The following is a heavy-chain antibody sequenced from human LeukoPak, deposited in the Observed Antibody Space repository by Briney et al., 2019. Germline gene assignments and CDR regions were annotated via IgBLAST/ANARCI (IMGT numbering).Heavy chain of an antibody. CDR1: GYTFTSYG. Sequence: GASVKVSCKASGYTFTSYGISWVRQAPGQGLEWRGWISAYNGNTNYAQKLQGRVTMTTDTSTSTAYMELRSLRSDDTAVYYCARDGYSSSWFYYYYYGMDVWGQGTTVTVSS. D-gene: IGHD6-13*01. J-gene: IGHJ6*02. V-gene: IGHV1-18*01. CDR3: ARDGYSSSWFYYYYYGMDV. CDR2: ISAYNGNT.